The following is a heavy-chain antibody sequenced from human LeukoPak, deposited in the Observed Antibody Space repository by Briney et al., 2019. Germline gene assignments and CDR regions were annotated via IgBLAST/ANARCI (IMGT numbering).Heavy chain of an antibody. D-gene: IGHD2-15*01. V-gene: IGHV4-34*01. CDR3: ARERGCSGGNCPWYFDY. CDR1: GGSFSGYY. Sequence: SETLSLTCAVYGGSFSGYYRSWIRQPPGKGLEWIGEINHSGSTNYNPSLKSRVTISVDTSKNQFSLKLSSVTAADTAVYYCARERGCSGGNCPWYFDYWGQGTLVTVSS. CDR2: INHSGST. J-gene: IGHJ4*02.